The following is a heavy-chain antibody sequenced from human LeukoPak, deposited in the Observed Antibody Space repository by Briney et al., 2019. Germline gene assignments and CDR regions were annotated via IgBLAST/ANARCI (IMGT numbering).Heavy chain of an antibody. J-gene: IGHJ4*02. V-gene: IGHV3-15*01. CDR1: GFTFSNAW. Sequence: PGGSLRLSCAASGFTFSNAWMSWVRQAPGKGLEWVGRIKSKTEGGTTDYAAPVKGRFTISRDDSKNTLYLQMNSLKTEDTAVYYCTTVPWGAGLQVDYWGQGTLVSVSS. CDR3: TTVPWGAGLQVDY. CDR2: IKSKTEGGTT. D-gene: IGHD4-11*01.